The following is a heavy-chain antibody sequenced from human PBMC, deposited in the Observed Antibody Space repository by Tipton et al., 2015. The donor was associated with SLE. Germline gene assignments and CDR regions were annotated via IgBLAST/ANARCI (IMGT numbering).Heavy chain of an antibody. Sequence: TLSLTCNVSGYSIRNGYYWGWIRQAPGKGLEWTGTIHHSGITYYNPSLKSRVTISVDTSKNQFPLKLRSVTAADTAVYYCAREYSGYDYRTFDHWGQGTLVTVSS. CDR3: AREYSGYDYRTFDH. V-gene: IGHV4-38-2*02. CDR1: GYSIRNGYY. CDR2: IHHSGIT. D-gene: IGHD5-12*01. J-gene: IGHJ4*02.